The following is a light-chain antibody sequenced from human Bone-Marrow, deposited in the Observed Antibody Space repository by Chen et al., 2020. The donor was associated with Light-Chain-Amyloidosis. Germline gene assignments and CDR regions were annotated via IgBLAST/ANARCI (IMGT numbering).Light chain of an antibody. CDR2: GNT. Sequence: SYELTQPPSVSVSPGQTARITCSGDDLPTKYAYWYRQKPGQAPVLVIHGNTEGPSGISELFSGSSSGTTATLTISGVQAEDEADYHCQSADSSGTYEVIFGGGTKLTVL. CDR1: DLPTKY. J-gene: IGLJ2*01. V-gene: IGLV3-25*03. CDR3: QSADSSGTYEVI.